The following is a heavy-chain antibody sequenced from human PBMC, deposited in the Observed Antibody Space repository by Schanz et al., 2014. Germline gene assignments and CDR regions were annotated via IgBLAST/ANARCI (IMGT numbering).Heavy chain of an antibody. J-gene: IGHJ4*02. CDR2: IYHSGSP. Sequence: QVQLQESGPGLVKPSETLSLTCTVSGASISFYDWNWIRQSPGKGLEWIGYIYHSGSPIYNPSLQSGATIQIDTPKTYSSLKRESVTAADTAMYFCARQGDVYRLDYWGQGTLVTVTS. V-gene: IGHV4-59*08. D-gene: IGHD1-26*01. CDR3: ARQGDVYRLDY. CDR1: GASISFYD.